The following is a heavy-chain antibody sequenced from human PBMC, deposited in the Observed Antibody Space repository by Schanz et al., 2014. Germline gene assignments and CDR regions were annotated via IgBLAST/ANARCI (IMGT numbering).Heavy chain of an antibody. CDR3: ARGGPAYYFDD. V-gene: IGHV3-66*01. Sequence: VQVVQSGGGLVKPGGSLRLSCAVSGFIVRSNYMTWVRQAPGKGLEWVSFVHPGGSTYYPDSVKGRFTISRDSSKNSLYLLMNSLRAEDTAVCYCARGGPAYYFDDWGQGTLVTVSS. J-gene: IGHJ4*02. CDR2: VHPGGST. CDR1: GFIVRSNY.